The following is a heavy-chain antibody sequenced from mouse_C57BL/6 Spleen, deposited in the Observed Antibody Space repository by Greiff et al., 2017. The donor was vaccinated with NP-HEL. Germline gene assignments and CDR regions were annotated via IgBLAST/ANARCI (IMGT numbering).Heavy chain of an antibody. V-gene: IGHV1-26*01. CDR3: ARMGFGFAY. CDR2: INPNNGGT. CDR1: GYTFTDYY. Sequence: EVQLQQSGPELVKPGASVKISCKASGYTFTDYYMNWVKQSHGKSLEWIGDINPNNGGTSYNQKFKGKATLTVDKSSSTAYMELRSLTSEDSAVYYCARMGFGFAYWGQATLVTVSA. J-gene: IGHJ3*01.